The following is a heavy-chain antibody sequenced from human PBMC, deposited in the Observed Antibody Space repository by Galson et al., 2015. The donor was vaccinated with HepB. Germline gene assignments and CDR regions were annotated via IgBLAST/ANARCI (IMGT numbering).Heavy chain of an antibody. CDR3: ARDRNYICDF. D-gene: IGHD1-7*01. CDR1: GYTFTSNG. V-gene: IGHV1-18*01. CDR2: ISTHSGDT. Sequence: SVKVSCKASGYTFTSNGLSWVRQAPGQGLEWMGWISTHSGDTKSAQKFQGRLIMTTDTSTATAYMELRSLTSDDTAVYYCARDRNYICDFWGQGTLVTVSS. J-gene: IGHJ4*02.